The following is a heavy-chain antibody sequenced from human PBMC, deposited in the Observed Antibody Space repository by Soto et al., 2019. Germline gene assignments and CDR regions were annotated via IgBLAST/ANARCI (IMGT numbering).Heavy chain of an antibody. Sequence: SVKVSCKASGGTFSSYAISWVRQAPGQGLEWMGGIIPIFGTANYAQKFQGRVTITADESTSTAYMELSSLRSEDTAVYYCARDGGYCSGGSCYANAFDIWGQGTMGTV. J-gene: IGHJ3*02. V-gene: IGHV1-69*13. CDR1: GGTFSSYA. D-gene: IGHD2-15*01. CDR3: ARDGGYCSGGSCYANAFDI. CDR2: IIPIFGTA.